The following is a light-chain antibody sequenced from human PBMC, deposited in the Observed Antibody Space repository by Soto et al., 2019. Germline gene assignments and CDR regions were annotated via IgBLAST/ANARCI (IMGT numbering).Light chain of an antibody. J-gene: IGLJ1*01. Sequence: QSVLTQPASVSGSPGQSITISCTGTSSDVGGYNYVSWYQQHPGKAPKLMIYEVSNRPSGVSNRFSGSRSGNTASLTISGLQAEDEAEYYCNSYTSSSTFVFGTGTQVTVL. CDR2: EVS. CDR1: SSDVGGYNY. CDR3: NSYTSSSTFV. V-gene: IGLV2-14*01.